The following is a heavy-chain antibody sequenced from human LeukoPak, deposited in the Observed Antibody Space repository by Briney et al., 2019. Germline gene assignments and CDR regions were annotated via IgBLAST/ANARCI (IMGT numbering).Heavy chain of an antibody. J-gene: IGHJ4*02. CDR3: ARHIDWKFDY. V-gene: IGHV3-7*01. Sequence: GGSLRLSRAPSGFIFRNFWMTWVRQAPGKGLEWVANIKQDGSEEYYVDSLRGRFTISRDNAKNLLFLQMNSLRAEDTAVYYCARHIDWKFDYWGQGTLVTVSS. CDR2: IKQDGSEE. CDR1: GFIFRNFW. D-gene: IGHD1-1*01.